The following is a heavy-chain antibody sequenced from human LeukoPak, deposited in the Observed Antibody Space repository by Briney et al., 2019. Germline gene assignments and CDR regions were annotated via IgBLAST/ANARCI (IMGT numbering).Heavy chain of an antibody. V-gene: IGHV3-15*01. J-gene: IGHJ4*02. CDR3: TTTYYYDSSPGSFDY. Sequence: KSGGSLRLSCAASGFTFSNAWMNWVRQAPGKGLEWVGRLKSKTDGGVTDYAAPVKGRFTISRDDSKNTLYLRMNSLKTEDTAVYYCTTTYYYDSSPGSFDYWGQGTLVTVSS. D-gene: IGHD3-22*01. CDR1: GFTFSNAW. CDR2: LKSKTDGGVT.